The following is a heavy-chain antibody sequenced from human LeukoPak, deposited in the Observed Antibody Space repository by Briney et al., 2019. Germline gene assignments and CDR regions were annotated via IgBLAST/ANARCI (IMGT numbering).Heavy chain of an antibody. V-gene: IGHV4-61*02. J-gene: IGHJ4*02. Sequence: SETLSLTCTVSGGSISSGSYYWSWIRQPAGKGLEWIGRIYTSGSTNYNPSLKSRVTISVDTSKNQFSLKLSSVTAADTAVYYCARVGGYYWDWGQGTLVTVSS. CDR1: GGSISSGSYY. CDR2: IYTSGST. CDR3: ARVGGYYWD. D-gene: IGHD3-10*01.